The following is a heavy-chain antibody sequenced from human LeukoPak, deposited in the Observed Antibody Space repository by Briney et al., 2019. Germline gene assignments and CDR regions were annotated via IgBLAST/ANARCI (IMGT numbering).Heavy chain of an antibody. Sequence: SVKVSCKASGGTFSSYAIRWVRQAPGQGLEWMGRIIPILGIANYAQKFQGRVTITADKSTSTAYMELSSLRSEDTAVYYCARGGAAAAGRDLDYWGQGTLVTVSS. V-gene: IGHV1-69*04. CDR3: ARGGAAAAGRDLDY. CDR1: GGTFSSYA. D-gene: IGHD6-13*01. J-gene: IGHJ4*02. CDR2: IIPILGIA.